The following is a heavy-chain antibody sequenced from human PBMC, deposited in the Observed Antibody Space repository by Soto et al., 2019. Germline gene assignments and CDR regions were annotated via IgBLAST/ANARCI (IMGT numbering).Heavy chain of an antibody. CDR3: ARTSYSDSSGYYLFDY. D-gene: IGHD3-22*01. V-gene: IGHV4-4*02. J-gene: IGHJ4*02. CDR1: AGSISSSNW. CDR2: IHHSGST. Sequence: SETLSLTCAVSAGSISSSNWWTWVRQSPGKGLEWIGEIHHSGSTNYSPSLKSRVTISVDKSKSQFSLKLTSVTAADTAVYYCARTSYSDSSGYYLFDYWGQGTLVTVSS.